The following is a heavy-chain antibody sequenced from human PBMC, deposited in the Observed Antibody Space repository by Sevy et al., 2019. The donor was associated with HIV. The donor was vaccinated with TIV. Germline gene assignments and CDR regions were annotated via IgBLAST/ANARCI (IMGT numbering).Heavy chain of an antibody. D-gene: IGHD3-3*01. Sequence: GGSLRLSCAASGFSLSTYAMTWVRQAPGKGLEWVSGISGSGTRTYYTDSVKGRFTISRDNSKNTVYLQMNNLRAEDTAVYYCGKVSIFGVGGFYDYWGQGTLVTVSS. CDR1: GFSLSTYA. J-gene: IGHJ4*02. V-gene: IGHV3-23*01. CDR3: GKVSIFGVGGFYDY. CDR2: ISGSGTRT.